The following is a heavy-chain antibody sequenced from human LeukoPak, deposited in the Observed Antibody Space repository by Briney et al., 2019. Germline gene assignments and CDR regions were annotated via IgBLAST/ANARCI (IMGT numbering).Heavy chain of an antibody. CDR1: GYTFTSYG. Sequence: ASVKVSCKASGYTFTSYGISWVRQAPGQGLEWMGWISAYNGNTNYAQKLQGRVTMTTDTSTSIAYMELRSLRSDDTAVYYCARDGSSYYDSSGYYFLYYYYGMDVWGQGTTVTVSS. V-gene: IGHV1-18*01. J-gene: IGHJ6*02. CDR3: ARDGSSYYDSSGYYFLYYYYGMDV. D-gene: IGHD3-22*01. CDR2: ISAYNGNT.